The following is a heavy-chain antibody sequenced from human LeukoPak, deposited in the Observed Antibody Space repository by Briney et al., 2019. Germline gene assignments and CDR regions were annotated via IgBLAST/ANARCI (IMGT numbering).Heavy chain of an antibody. Sequence: PSETLSLTCTVSGGSISSYYWSWIRQPPGKGLGWIGEINHSGSTNYNPSLKSRVTISVDTSKNQFSLKLSSVTAADTAVYYCARGLVGYSYGYYFDYWGQGTLVTVSS. V-gene: IGHV4-34*01. CDR1: GGSISSYY. J-gene: IGHJ4*02. CDR3: ARGLVGYSYGYYFDY. CDR2: INHSGST. D-gene: IGHD5-18*01.